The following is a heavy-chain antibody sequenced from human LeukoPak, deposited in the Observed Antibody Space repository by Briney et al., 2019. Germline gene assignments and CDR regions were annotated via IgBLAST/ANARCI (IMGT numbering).Heavy chain of an antibody. CDR2: IYYTGNT. J-gene: IGHJ5*02. Sequence: KPSETLSLTCIVSGGSISSNSYYWGWIRQPPGKGLEWIGSIYYTGNTYYNPSLKSRVTISLDTSKNQFFLKLSSVTAADTAVFYCARHRATYCGAGCYYGNWFDPWGQGTLVTVSS. CDR1: GGSISSNSYY. V-gene: IGHV4-39*01. CDR3: ARHRATYCGAGCYYGNWFDP. D-gene: IGHD2-21*01.